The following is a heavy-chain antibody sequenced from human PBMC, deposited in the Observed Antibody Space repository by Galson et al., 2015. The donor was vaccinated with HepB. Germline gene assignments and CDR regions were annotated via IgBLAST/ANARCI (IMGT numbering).Heavy chain of an antibody. CDR2: ISGSDATI. Sequence: SLRLSCAASGFTFRSFAMTWVRQAPGKGLEFVSSISGSDATIYYADSVKGRFTISRDNSKDTLFLQMNTLRAEDTAIYYCAKLRGVSSPHYHMNVWGKGATVTVSS. CDR1: GFTFRSFA. J-gene: IGHJ6*04. CDR3: AKLRGVSSPHYHMNV. V-gene: IGHV3-23*01. D-gene: IGHD6-6*01.